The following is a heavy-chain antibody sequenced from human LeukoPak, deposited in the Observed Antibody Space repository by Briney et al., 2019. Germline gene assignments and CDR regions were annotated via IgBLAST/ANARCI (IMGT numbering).Heavy chain of an antibody. J-gene: IGHJ4*02. V-gene: IGHV3-48*03. Sequence: GGSLRLSCAASGFTFSNYEMHWVRRAPGRGLEWVSYISSGGSTVYYQDSVTGRLTVSRDNAKNSLYLQMSSLRAEDTAVYYCARGGSFVEYWGQGTLVSVSS. CDR3: ARGGSFVEY. CDR2: ISSGGSTV. CDR1: GFTFSNYE. D-gene: IGHD3-10*01.